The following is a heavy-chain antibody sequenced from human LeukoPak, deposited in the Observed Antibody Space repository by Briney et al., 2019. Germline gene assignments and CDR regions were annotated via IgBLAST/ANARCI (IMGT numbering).Heavy chain of an antibody. Sequence: ASVKVSCKASGYTFTGYYMHWVRQAPGQGLEWMGIINPSGGSTSYAQKFQGRVTMTRGTSTNTVYMELSSLRSEDTAVFYCVRGASSIAALNPFWYFDLWGRGTLVTVSS. V-gene: IGHV1-46*01. CDR3: VRGASSIAALNPFWYFDL. CDR2: INPSGGST. J-gene: IGHJ2*01. D-gene: IGHD6-6*01. CDR1: GYTFTGYY.